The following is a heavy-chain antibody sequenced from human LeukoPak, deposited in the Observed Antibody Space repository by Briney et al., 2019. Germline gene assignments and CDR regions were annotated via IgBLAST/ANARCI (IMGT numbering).Heavy chain of an antibody. CDR1: GYTFTGYY. Sequence: ASVKVSCKASGYTFTGYYMHWVRQAPGQGLEWMGWINPNSGGTNYAQKFQGRVTMTRDTSISTAYMELSRLRSDDTAVYYCASDGVSGSYRKYYYYYMDVWGKGTTVTVSS. CDR2: INPNSGGT. D-gene: IGHD1-26*01. V-gene: IGHV1-2*02. CDR3: ASDGVSGSYRKYYYYYMDV. J-gene: IGHJ6*03.